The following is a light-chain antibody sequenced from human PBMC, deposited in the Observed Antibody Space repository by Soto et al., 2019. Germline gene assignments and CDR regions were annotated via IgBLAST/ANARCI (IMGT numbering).Light chain of an antibody. V-gene: IGKV1-39*01. Sequence: DIQMTQSPSSLSASVGDRVTITCRESRSITSYLNWYQQKPGRAPKLLIYTASSSQSEVPSRFSGSGSGTDFSLTIGSLQPEDFATYYCQESYSMPWTFGQGTNVEIK. CDR3: QESYSMPWT. CDR1: RSITSY. J-gene: IGKJ1*01. CDR2: TAS.